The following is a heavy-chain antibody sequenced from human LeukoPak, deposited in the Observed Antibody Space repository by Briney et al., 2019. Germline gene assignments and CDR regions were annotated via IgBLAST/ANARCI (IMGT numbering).Heavy chain of an antibody. J-gene: IGHJ4*02. V-gene: IGHV4-30-4*01. CDR2: IYYSGST. Sequence: SETLSLTCTVSGASISSGDYYWSWIRQPPGKGLEWIGYIYYSGSTYYNPSLKSRLTISVDTSKNQFSLKVSSVTAADTAVYYCASQTAHGSGSYWWGQGTLVTVSS. CDR3: ASQTAHGSGSYW. CDR1: GASISSGDYY. D-gene: IGHD3-10*01.